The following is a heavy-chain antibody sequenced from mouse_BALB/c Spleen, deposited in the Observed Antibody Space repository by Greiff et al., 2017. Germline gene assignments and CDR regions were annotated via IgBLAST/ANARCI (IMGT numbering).Heavy chain of an antibody. J-gene: IGHJ3*01. V-gene: IGHV1S81*02. D-gene: IGHD2-4*01. Sequence: QVHVKQPGAELVKPGASVKLSCKASGYTFTSYWMHWVKQRPGQGLEWIGEINPSNGRTNYNEKFKSKATLTVDKSSSTAYMQLSSLTSEDSAVYYCASYDYDSAWCAYWGQGTLVTVSA. CDR2: INPSNGRT. CDR3: ASYDYDSAWCAY. CDR1: GYTFTSYW.